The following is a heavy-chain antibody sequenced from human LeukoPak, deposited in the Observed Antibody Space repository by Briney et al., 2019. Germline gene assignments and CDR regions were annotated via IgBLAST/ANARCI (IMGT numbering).Heavy chain of an antibody. J-gene: IGHJ4*02. Sequence: GGSLRLSCAASGFTFSSYGMHWVRQAPGKGLEWVAVIWYDGSNKYYADSVKGRFTISRDNSKNTLYLQMNSLRAEDTAVYYCARDQEYGDSPADYWGQGTLVTVSS. CDR3: ARDQEYGDSPADY. CDR2: IWYDGSNK. V-gene: IGHV3-33*01. D-gene: IGHD4-17*01. CDR1: GFTFSSYG.